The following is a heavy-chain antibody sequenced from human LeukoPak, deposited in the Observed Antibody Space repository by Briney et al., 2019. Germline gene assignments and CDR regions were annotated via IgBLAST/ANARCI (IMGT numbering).Heavy chain of an antibody. D-gene: IGHD3-3*01. J-gene: IGHJ4*01. CDR3: ARDLGFWSGPDY. V-gene: IGHV4-59*12. CDR2: IYYSGST. CDR1: GGSISSYF. Sequence: SETLSLTCTVSGGSISSYFWSWLRQPPGKGLEWIGYIYYSGSTNYNPSLKSRVTMSVDTSKNQFSLRLNSMTAADTAVYYCARDLGFWSGPDYWGHGTLVTVSS.